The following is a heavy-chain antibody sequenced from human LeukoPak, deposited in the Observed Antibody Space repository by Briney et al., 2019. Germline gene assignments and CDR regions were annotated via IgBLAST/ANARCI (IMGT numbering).Heavy chain of an antibody. J-gene: IGHJ5*02. CDR2: ISAYNGNT. CDR3: AGGIRSRRGSSRGNWFDP. CDR1: GYTFTSYG. Sequence: GASVKVSCKASGYTFTSYGISWVRQAPGQGLEWMGWISAYNGNTNYAQKLQGRVTMTTDTSTSTAYMELSSLRSEDTAVYYCAGGIRSRRGSSRGNWFDPWGQGTLVTVSS. V-gene: IGHV1-18*01. D-gene: IGHD6-6*01.